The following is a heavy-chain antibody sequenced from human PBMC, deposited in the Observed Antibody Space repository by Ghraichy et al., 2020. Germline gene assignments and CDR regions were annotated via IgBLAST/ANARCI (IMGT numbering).Heavy chain of an antibody. J-gene: IGHJ4*02. Sequence: SQTLPLTCGVSGGSISTYYWSWIRQPPGKGLDWIGYVNYSGSTEYSPSLESRVAMSVDPSKNQFSLKLSSVTAADTAVYYCARGVDFWNGYSFDCWGQGTLVTVSS. CDR3: ARGVDFWNGYSFDC. D-gene: IGHD3-3*01. V-gene: IGHV4-59*01. CDR1: GGSISTYY. CDR2: VNYSGST.